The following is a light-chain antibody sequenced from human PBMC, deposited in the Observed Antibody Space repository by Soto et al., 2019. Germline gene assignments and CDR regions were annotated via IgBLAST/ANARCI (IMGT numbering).Light chain of an antibody. CDR1: QSVLYSSNNKNY. CDR2: WAS. J-gene: IGKJ1*01. CDR3: QQYYSTPPT. Sequence: DIVMTQSPDSLAVSLGERATINCKSSQSVLYSSNNKNYLAWYQQKPGQPPKLLIYWASTRESGVPDRFSGSGSGTDFTLTISSVQAEDGAVYYCQQYYSTPPTFGQGTKVEIK. V-gene: IGKV4-1*01.